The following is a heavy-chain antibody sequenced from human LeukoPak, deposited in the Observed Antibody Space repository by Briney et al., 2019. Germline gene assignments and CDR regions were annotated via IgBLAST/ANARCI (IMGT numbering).Heavy chain of an antibody. CDR2: IRSQAYSGTT. Sequence: GRSLRLSCTASGFTFGYHAINWVRQAPGRGLQWVGFIRSQAYSGTTEYATSVKDRFTISRDDSKSIAYLQMNSLKTEDTAVYYCTRDIVSISQPYYFDYWGQGTLVTVSS. CDR1: GFTFGYHA. V-gene: IGHV3-49*04. J-gene: IGHJ4*02. D-gene: IGHD2-2*01. CDR3: TRDIVSISQPYYFDY.